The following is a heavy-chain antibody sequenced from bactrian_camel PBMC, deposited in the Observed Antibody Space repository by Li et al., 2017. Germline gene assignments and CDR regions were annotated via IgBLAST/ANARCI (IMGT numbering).Heavy chain of an antibody. V-gene: IGHV3S1*01. J-gene: IGHJ4*01. Sequence: HVQLVESGGGSVQAGGSLRLSCAASGYTVSTGYMAWFRQAPGKEREGVAAIDTAGAPTYTYSVQGRFTISKDNVKNTLYLQMDSLKSEDTALYYCAASSSGLTLGYWGQGTQVTVS. CDR3: AASSSGLTLGY. CDR2: IDTAGAP. D-gene: IGHD6*01. CDR1: GYTVSTGY.